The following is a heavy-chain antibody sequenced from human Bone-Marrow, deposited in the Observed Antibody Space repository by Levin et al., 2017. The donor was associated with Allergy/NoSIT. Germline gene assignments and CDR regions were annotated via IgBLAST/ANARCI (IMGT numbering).Heavy chain of an antibody. Sequence: SETLSLTCTVSGGSISSSSYYWGWIRQPPGKGLEWIGSIYYSGSTYYNPSLKSRVTISVDTSKNQFSLKLSSVTAADTAVYYCATTQAFSGYDLGSYYYFDYWGQGTLVTVSS. CDR1: GGSISSSSYY. J-gene: IGHJ4*02. CDR3: ATTQAFSGYDLGSYYYFDY. V-gene: IGHV4-39*07. D-gene: IGHD5-12*01. CDR2: IYYSGST.